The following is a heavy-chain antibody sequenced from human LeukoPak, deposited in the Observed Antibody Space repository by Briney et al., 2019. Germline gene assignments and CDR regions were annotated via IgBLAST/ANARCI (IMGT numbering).Heavy chain of an antibody. CDR3: AREMSSSWSLDY. CDR1: GGTFSSYA. D-gene: IGHD6-13*01. J-gene: IGHJ4*02. Sequence: GASVKVSCKASGGTFSSYAISWVRQAPGQGLEWMGRTIPILGIANYAQKFQGRVMITTDKSTSTAYMELSSLRSEDTAVYYCAREMSSSWSLDYWGQGTLVTVSS. V-gene: IGHV1-69*04. CDR2: TIPILGIA.